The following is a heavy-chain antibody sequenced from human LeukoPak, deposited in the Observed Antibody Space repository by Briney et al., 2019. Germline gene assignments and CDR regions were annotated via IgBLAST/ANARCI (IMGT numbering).Heavy chain of an antibody. CDR2: IYNSDSTT. V-gene: IGHV3-11*01. CDR1: GFTVSEHY. CDR3: ARGHFGLDV. J-gene: IGHJ6*02. Sequence: PGGSLRLSCAASGFTVSEHYMSWIRQAPGKGLEWVSYIYNSDSTTYYADSVKGRFTMSRDNARNSGYLQMSSLRPEDTAVYYCARGHFGLDVWGQGTTVTVSS.